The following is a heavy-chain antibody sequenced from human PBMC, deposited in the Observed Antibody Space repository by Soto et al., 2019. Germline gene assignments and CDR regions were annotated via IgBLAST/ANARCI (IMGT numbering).Heavy chain of an antibody. CDR1: GFTFSSYA. D-gene: IGHD6-13*01. V-gene: IGHV3-23*01. Sequence: EVQLLESGGGLVQPGGSLRLSCAASGFTFSSYAMSWVRQAPGKGLEWVSAISGSGGSTYYADSVKGRFTISRDNSKTSVYLKRNSLRAEDTAVYYCAKDRKLAAAGTDSFDYWGQGTLVTVSS. CDR2: ISGSGGST. J-gene: IGHJ4*02. CDR3: AKDRKLAAAGTDSFDY.